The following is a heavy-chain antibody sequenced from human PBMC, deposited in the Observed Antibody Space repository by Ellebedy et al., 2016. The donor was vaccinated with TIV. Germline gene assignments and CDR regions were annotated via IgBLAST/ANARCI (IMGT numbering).Heavy chain of an antibody. CDR3: ARAEYYYDSSGYYYNAHYFDY. CDR1: GFTFSDYY. Sequence: GESLKISXAASGFTFSDYYMSWIRQAPGKGLEWVSYISSSGSTIYYADSVKGRFTISRDNAKNSLYLQMNSLRAEDTAVYYCARAEYYYDSSGYYYNAHYFDYWGQGTLVTVSS. CDR2: ISSSGSTI. D-gene: IGHD3-22*01. J-gene: IGHJ4*02. V-gene: IGHV3-11*01.